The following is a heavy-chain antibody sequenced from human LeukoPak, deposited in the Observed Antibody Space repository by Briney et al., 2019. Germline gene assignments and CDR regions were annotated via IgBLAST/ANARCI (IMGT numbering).Heavy chain of an antibody. CDR2: INHSGST. Sequence: PSETLSLTCTVSGGSISSGDYYWSWIRQPPGKGLEWIGEINHSGSTNYNPSLKSRVTISVDTSKNQFSLKLSSVTAADTAVYYCASLTNTVTRPPGDYWGQGTLVTVSS. CDR3: ASLTNTVTRPPGDY. D-gene: IGHD4-11*01. CDR1: GGSISSGDYY. J-gene: IGHJ4*02. V-gene: IGHV4-39*07.